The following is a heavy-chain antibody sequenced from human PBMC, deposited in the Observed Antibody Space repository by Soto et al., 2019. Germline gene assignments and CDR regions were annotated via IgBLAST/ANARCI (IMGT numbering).Heavy chain of an antibody. Sequence: PGGSLTLSCAASGFRFTGYYMSWIRQAPGKGLEWVSYISGTSTYTSSADSVKGRFTISRDNAKNSLSLQMNSLSAEDTAVYYCARGGYGDGYYFGMDVWGQGTTVTVSS. V-gene: IGHV3-11*06. CDR2: ISGTSTYT. J-gene: IGHJ6*02. D-gene: IGHD4-17*01. CDR3: ARGGYGDGYYFGMDV. CDR1: GFRFTGYY.